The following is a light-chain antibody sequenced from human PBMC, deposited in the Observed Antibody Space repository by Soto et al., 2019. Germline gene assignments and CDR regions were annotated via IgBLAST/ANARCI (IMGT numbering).Light chain of an antibody. CDR2: GAS. Sequence: EIVLTQSPGTLSLSPGERATLSCRASQSVSSNYLAWYQQKPGQAPRLLIYGASSRATGISDRFSGSGSGTDFTLTSSRLEPEDFGVYYCQQYDSSPRTFGQGTNVEI. V-gene: IGKV3-20*01. CDR3: QQYDSSPRT. CDR1: QSVSSNY. J-gene: IGKJ1*01.